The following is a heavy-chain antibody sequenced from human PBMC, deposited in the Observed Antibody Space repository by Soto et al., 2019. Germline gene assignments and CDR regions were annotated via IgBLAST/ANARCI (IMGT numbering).Heavy chain of an antibody. CDR1: GGTFSSYA. Sequence: QVQLVQSGAEVKKPGSSVKVSCKASGGTFSSYAISWVRQAPGHGLEWMGGIIPIFGTANYAQKFQGRVTITADKSTSTAYMELSSLRSEDTAVYYCARDRPPKGERFLEWLLFGYYYYGMDVWGQGTTVTVSS. CDR3: ARDRPPKGERFLEWLLFGYYYYGMDV. CDR2: IIPIFGTA. J-gene: IGHJ6*02. V-gene: IGHV1-69*06. D-gene: IGHD3-3*01.